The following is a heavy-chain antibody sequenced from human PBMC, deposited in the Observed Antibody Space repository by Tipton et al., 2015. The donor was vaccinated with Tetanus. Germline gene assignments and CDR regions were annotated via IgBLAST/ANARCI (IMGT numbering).Heavy chain of an antibody. CDR3: ARFSYDSGGFYSYFDY. Sequence: TLSLTCTVDGGSLNNYYWAWFRQPPGKGLEWIGHIYYSGSANYNPSLKSRLTMSIDTSNDQLSLRLTSVTAADTAIYYCARFSYDSGGFYSYFDYWGRGTLVTVSS. V-gene: IGHV4-59*01. CDR2: IYYSGSA. D-gene: IGHD3-22*01. J-gene: IGHJ4*02. CDR1: GGSLNNYY.